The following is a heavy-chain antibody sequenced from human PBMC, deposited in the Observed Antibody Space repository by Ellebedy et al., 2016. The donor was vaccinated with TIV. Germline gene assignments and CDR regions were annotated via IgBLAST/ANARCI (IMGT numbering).Heavy chain of an antibody. J-gene: IGHJ6*02. V-gene: IGHV3-74*01. CDR1: GFTFSSDW. CDR2: INSDGSST. CDR3: ARAGYSISWWGHGLDV. Sequence: PGGSLRLSCTASGFTFSSDWMHWVRQAPGKGLVWVSRINSDGSSTSNAGSVKGRFTISRDNSKNAVYLQMNSLTTEDTSVYYCARAGYSISWWGHGLDVWGQGTTVTVSS. D-gene: IGHD5-18*01.